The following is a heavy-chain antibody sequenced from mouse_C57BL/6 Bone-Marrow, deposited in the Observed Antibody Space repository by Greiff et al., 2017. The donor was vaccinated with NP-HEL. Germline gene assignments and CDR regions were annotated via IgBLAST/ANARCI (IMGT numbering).Heavy chain of an antibody. D-gene: IGHD1-1*01. V-gene: IGHV1-22*01. Sequence: VQLQQPGPELVKPGASVKMSCKASGYTFTDYNMHWVKQSHGKSLEWIGYINPNNGGTSYNQKFKGKATLTVNKPSSTAYMELRSLTSEDSAVYYCARWYYGSSYDFDYWGQGTTLTVSS. CDR3: ARWYYGSSYDFDY. CDR1: GYTFTDYN. CDR2: INPNNGGT. J-gene: IGHJ2*01.